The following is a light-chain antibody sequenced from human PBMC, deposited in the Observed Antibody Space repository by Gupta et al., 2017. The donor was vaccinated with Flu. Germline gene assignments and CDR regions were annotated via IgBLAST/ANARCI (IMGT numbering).Light chain of an antibody. CDR2: RSN. CDR1: SSNIGSNS. J-gene: IGLJ1*01. Sequence: RVTMSCAGSSSNIGSNSVIRYRQLPGAAATLLIYRSNQRPSGVPDRFSVSKSGTSASLAISGLRYEDEADYYCAAWDDSLSSYVFGVGTRVSVL. CDR3: AAWDDSLSSYV. V-gene: IGLV1-47*01.